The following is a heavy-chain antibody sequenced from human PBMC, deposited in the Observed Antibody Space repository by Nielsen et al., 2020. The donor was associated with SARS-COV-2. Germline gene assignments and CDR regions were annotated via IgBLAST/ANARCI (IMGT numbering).Heavy chain of an antibody. Sequence: GESLKISCAASGFTFSSYAMHWVRQAPGKGLEWVAVISYDGSNKYYADSVKGRFTISRDNAKNSLYLQMNSLRAEDTALYYCAKAGFHDYGDYNGMDVWGQGTTVTVSS. CDR3: AKAGFHDYGDYNGMDV. CDR1: GFTFSSYA. D-gene: IGHD4-17*01. V-gene: IGHV3-30-3*01. CDR2: ISYDGSNK. J-gene: IGHJ6*02.